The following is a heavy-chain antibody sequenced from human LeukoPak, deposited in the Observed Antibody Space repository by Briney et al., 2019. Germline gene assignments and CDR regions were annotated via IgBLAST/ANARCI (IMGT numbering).Heavy chain of an antibody. CDR2: ISYKGRTK. Sequence: ARSLRLSCAGAGFTISNYDMHWVRQAPGKGLEWVGVISYKGRTKYYEDSGKGRFTISRANSRHTLFRQLNSLSLGDTAVYYCAKEGTAQISTWYDNWGWGTLVSVSS. D-gene: IGHD2-2*01. J-gene: IGHJ4*02. V-gene: IGHV3-30*18. CDR3: AKEGTAQISTWYDN. CDR1: GFTISNYD.